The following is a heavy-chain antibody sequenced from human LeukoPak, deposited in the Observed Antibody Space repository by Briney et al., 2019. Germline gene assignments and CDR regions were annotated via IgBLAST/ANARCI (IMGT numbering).Heavy chain of an antibody. CDR1: GGSFSGYY. Sequence: KPSETLSLTCVVSGGSFSGYYWGWVRQPPGRGLEWVGYVYYSGSTNYNPSFKSRITISVDTSRNQFSLQLNSVTAADTAVYYCARIHRYCSGGACYVLDNWGQGTLVAVSS. CDR3: ARIHRYCSGGACYVLDN. D-gene: IGHD2-15*01. J-gene: IGHJ4*02. V-gene: IGHV4-59*01. CDR2: VYYSGST.